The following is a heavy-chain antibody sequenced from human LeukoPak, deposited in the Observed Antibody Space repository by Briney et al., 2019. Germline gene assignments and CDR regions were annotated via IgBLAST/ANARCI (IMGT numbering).Heavy chain of an antibody. CDR3: TTEGSGWYRYYFDY. J-gene: IGHJ4*02. V-gene: IGHV3-15*01. Sequence: GGSLRLSCAASGFTFSNAWMSWVRQAPGKGLEWVGHIKSKTDGGTRDYAAPVKGRFTISGDDSKNTLYLQMNSLKTEDTAVYYCTTEGSGWYRYYFDYWGQGTLVTVSS. CDR2: IKSKTDGGTR. CDR1: GFTFSNAW. D-gene: IGHD6-19*01.